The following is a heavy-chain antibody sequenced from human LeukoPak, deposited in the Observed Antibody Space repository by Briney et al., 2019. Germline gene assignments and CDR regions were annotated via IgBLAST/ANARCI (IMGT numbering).Heavy chain of an antibody. CDR3: ARDRGYCSGGSCYRWFDP. J-gene: IGHJ5*02. CDR1: GGSISSDC. V-gene: IGHV4-59*01. D-gene: IGHD2-15*01. Sequence: SETLSLTCTVSGGSISSDCWSWIRQPPGKGLEWIGYIYYSGSTNYNPSLKSRVTISVDTSKNQFSLKLSSVTAADTAVYYCARDRGYCSGGSCYRWFDPWGQGTLVAVSS. CDR2: IYYSGST.